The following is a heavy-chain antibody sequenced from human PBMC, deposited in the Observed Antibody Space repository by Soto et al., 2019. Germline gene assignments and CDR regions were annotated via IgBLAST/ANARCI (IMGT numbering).Heavy chain of an antibody. CDR3: AYSHQVTLTTYYFEP. V-gene: IGHV2-5*02. J-gene: IGHJ4*02. CDR2: LYWGDDK. D-gene: IGHD4-17*01. CDR1: GFSLSNSGVG. Sequence: QITLKESGPTLVQPTQPVTLTCNLSGFSLSNSGVGVGRFRQPPGKALEWLALLYWGDDKRYRPSLTSGLTVTKYPSRNEVVLTMANMDPVDTRTYFCAYSHQVTLTTYYFEPWAQGTPVTVSA.